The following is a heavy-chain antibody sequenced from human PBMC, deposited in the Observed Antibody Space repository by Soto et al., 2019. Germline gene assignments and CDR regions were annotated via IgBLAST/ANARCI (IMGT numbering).Heavy chain of an antibody. Sequence: ASVKVSCKASGYTFTSYAVRWVRQAPGQRLEWMGWINAYNGNTNYAQKLQGRVTMTTDTSTSTAYMELRSLRSDDTAVYYCARGDEEYYYGHWGQGTLVTVSS. J-gene: IGHJ4*02. V-gene: IGHV1-18*01. CDR3: ARGDEEYYYGH. CDR1: GYTFTSYA. CDR2: INAYNGNT. D-gene: IGHD3-10*01.